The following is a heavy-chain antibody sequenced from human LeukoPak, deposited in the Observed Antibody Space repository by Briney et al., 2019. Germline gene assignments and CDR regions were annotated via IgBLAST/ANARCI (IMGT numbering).Heavy chain of an antibody. D-gene: IGHD5-24*01. CDR2: IIPILGIA. J-gene: IGHJ3*02. V-gene: IGHV1-69*04. CDR3: AREGDGYNRGAFDI. Sequence: GSSVKVSCKASGGTFSSYAISWVRQAPGRGLEWMGRIIPILGIANYAQKFQGRVTITADKSASTAYMELSSLRSEDTAVYYCAREGDGYNRGAFDIWGQGTMVTVSS. CDR1: GGTFSSYA.